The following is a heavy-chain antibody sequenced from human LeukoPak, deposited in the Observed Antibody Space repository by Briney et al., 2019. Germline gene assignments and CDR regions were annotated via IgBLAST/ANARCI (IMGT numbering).Heavy chain of an antibody. CDR3: AKDPCSCGSCYQDY. J-gene: IGHJ4*02. D-gene: IGHD2-15*01. CDR2: ISSSSTYI. CDR1: GFTFSSYS. Sequence: PGGSLRLSCAASGFTFSSYSMNWVRQAPGKGLEWVSSISSSSTYIYYADSLKGRFTISRDNSKNTLYLQMNSLRAEDAAVYYCAKDPCSCGSCYQDYWGQGTLVTVSS. V-gene: IGHV3-21*01.